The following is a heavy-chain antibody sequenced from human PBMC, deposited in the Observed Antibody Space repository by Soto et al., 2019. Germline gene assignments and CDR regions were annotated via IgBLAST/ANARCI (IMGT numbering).Heavy chain of an antibody. CDR2: IYYTGTT. CDR3: ARLGGYYQAFGQ. CDR1: GGSMSSYY. Sequence: SETLSLTCIVSGGSMSSYYWGWFRQPPGKGLEWIGYIYYTGTTTYHPSLKSRVTISIDTSRNQFSLKLNSVTAADTAVYYCARLGGYYQAFGQWGQGSLVTVSS. D-gene: IGHD2-21*02. V-gene: IGHV4-59*08. J-gene: IGHJ4*02.